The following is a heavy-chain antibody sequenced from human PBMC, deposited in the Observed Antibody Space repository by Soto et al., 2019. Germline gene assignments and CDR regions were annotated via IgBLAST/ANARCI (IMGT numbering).Heavy chain of an antibody. D-gene: IGHD3-3*01. CDR2: FDPEDGET. Sequence: QVQLVQSGAEVKKPGASVKVACKVSGYTLTELSMHWVRQAPGKGLEWMGGFDPEDGETIYAQKFQGRVTMTEDTSTDTAYMALSSLRSEDTAVYYCATRRKRGFWSCYWSFDYWGQGTLVTVSS. CDR1: GYTLTELS. J-gene: IGHJ4*02. V-gene: IGHV1-24*01. CDR3: ATRRKRGFWSCYWSFDY.